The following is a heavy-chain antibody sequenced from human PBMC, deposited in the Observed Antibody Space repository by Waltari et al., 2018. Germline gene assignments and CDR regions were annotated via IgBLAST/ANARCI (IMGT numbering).Heavy chain of an antibody. V-gene: IGHV3-72*01. CDR2: TRNKAHSYTT. D-gene: IGHD6-19*01. CDR1: GFTFSDQY. Sequence: EVQLVASGGGLVQPGGSLRLSCAGSGFTFSDQYMERVRQAPGKGLEWVGRTRNKAHSYTTEYAASVKGRFTISRDDSKNSMYLQMNSLNTEDTAVYYCATLSSGWSWGQGTLVTVSS. CDR3: ATLSSGWS. J-gene: IGHJ5*02.